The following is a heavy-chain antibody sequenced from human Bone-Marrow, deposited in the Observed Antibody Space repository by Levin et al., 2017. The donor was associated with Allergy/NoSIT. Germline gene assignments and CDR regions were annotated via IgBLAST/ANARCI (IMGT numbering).Heavy chain of an antibody. CDR2: IKQDGSER. Sequence: GGSLRLSCAASGFAFSTYWMTWVRQAPGEGLEWVANIKQDGSERHYVESVKGRFTISRDIAKNSLYLEMNDLRAEDAAVYHCARLRGSYSAFDMWGQGTLVTVSS. CDR1: GFAFSTYW. CDR3: ARLRGSYSAFDM. V-gene: IGHV3-7*01. J-gene: IGHJ3*02. D-gene: IGHD3-10*01.